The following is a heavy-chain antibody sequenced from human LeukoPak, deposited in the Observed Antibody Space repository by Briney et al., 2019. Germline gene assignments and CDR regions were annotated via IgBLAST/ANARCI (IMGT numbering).Heavy chain of an antibody. D-gene: IGHD2-15*01. Sequence: GGSLRLSCAASGFTFSSYAMSWVRQAPGKGLEWVAVISYDGSNKYYADSVKGRFTISRDNSKNTLYLQMNSLRAEDTAVYYCAKDRRGSLDYWGQGTLVTVSS. V-gene: IGHV3-30*04. J-gene: IGHJ4*02. CDR2: ISYDGSNK. CDR1: GFTFSSYA. CDR3: AKDRRGSLDY.